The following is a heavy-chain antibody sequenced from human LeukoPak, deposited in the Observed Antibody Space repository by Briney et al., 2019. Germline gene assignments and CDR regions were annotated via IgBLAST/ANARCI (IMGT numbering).Heavy chain of an antibody. J-gene: IGHJ6*03. D-gene: IGHD5-18*01. V-gene: IGHV4-34*01. CDR3: ARTEESGYSYDYFGYYYYMDV. Sequence: SETLSLTCAVYGGSFSGYYWTWIRQPPGKGLEWIGSIYYSGSTYYNPSLKSRVTISVDTSKNQFSLKLRSVTAADTAVYYCARTEESGYSYDYFGYYYYMDVWGKGTTVTVSS. CDR1: GGSFSGYY. CDR2: IYYSGST.